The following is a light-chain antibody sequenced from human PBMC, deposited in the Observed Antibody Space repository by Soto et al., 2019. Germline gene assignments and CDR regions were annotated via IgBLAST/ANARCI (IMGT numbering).Light chain of an antibody. J-gene: IGKJ1*01. CDR2: AAS. Sequence: DIQMTQSPSSLSASVGDRVTITCRASQSISSYLNWYQQKPGKAPKLLIYAASSLQSGVPSRFSGSGSGTEFTLTISSLQPDDFATYYCQQYRTFGQGTKV. V-gene: IGKV1-39*01. CDR1: QSISSY. CDR3: QQYRT.